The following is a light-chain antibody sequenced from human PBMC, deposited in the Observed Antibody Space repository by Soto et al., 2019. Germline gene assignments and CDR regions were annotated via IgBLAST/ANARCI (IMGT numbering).Light chain of an antibody. J-gene: IGKJ4*01. CDR2: AVS. CDR3: LQDYSSLP. CDR1: QGIGSD. Sequence: AIEMTQSPSSLSASVGDRVTITCRASQGIGSDLAWYQQRPGKAPKLLIYAVSSLQNGAPSRFSGSGSGTDFTLTISSLQPEDIATYYCLQDYSSLPVGGGTKVETK. V-gene: IGKV1-6*01.